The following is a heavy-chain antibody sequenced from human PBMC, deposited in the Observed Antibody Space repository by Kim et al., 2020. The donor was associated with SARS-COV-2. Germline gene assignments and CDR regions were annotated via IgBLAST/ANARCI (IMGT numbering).Heavy chain of an antibody. V-gene: IGHV7-4-1*02. CDR1: GYTFTSYA. Sequence: ASVKVSCKASGYTFTSYAMNWVRQAPGQGLEWMGWINTNTGNPTYAQGFTGRFVFSLDTSVSTAYLQISSLKAEDTAVYYCARDGIVVVPAAIYYYYGMDVWGQGTTVTVSS. J-gene: IGHJ6*02. D-gene: IGHD2-2*01. CDR2: INTNTGNP. CDR3: ARDGIVVVPAAIYYYYGMDV.